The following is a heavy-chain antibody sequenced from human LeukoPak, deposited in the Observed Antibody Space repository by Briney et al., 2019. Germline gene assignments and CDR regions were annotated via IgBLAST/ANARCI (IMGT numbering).Heavy chain of an antibody. D-gene: IGHD3-10*01. CDR1: GFTFSNAW. CDR3: TTAYYYGSGSYYTYYFDY. J-gene: IGHJ4*02. V-gene: IGHV3-15*01. CDR2: IKCKTDGGTT. Sequence: GGSLRLSCAASGFTFSNAWMSWLRQAPGKGLEWVGRIKCKTDGGTTDYAAPVKGRFTISRDDSKNTLYLQMNSLKTEDTAVYYCTTAYYYGSGSYYTYYFDYWGQGTLVTVSS.